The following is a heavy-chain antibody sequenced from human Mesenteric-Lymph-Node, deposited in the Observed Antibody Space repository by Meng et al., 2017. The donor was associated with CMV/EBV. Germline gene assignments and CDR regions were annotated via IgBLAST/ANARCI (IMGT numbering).Heavy chain of an antibody. CDR3: ARDLGTARRSGY. J-gene: IGHJ4*02. CDR1: AGTSSSNNW. D-gene: IGHD1-1*01. V-gene: IGHV4-4*01. CDR2: IYHSGST. Sequence: TCSGSAGTSSSNNWWKWHRQPPGKVLEWSGEIYHSGSTNYTPSLKSRVIISVEKSNNLSSLKVTVMAAAKTAVYCCARDLGTARRSGYWGQGTLVTVSS.